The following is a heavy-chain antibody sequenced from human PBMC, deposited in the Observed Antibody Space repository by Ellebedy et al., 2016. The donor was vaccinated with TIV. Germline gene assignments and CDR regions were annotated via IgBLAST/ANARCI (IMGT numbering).Heavy chain of an antibody. CDR3: AKGEVVTAIGAFDI. D-gene: IGHD2-21*02. CDR2: IYGDGTT. Sequence: GESLKISCVVSGITVSSKFLNWVRQAPGKGLEWVSIIYGDGTTYYADSVKGRFTISRDNSKNTLFLQMNTLRPEDTAVYYCAKGEVVTAIGAFDIWGQGTMVTVSS. CDR1: GITVSSKF. J-gene: IGHJ3*02. V-gene: IGHV3-66*01.